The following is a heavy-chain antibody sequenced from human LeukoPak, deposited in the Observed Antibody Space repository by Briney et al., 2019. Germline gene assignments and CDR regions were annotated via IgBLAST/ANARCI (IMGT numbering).Heavy chain of an antibody. D-gene: IGHD3-22*01. CDR1: DGSISDSY. J-gene: IGHJ4*02. CDR2: IFYTGFT. V-gene: IGHV4-59*01. CDR3: ARAIYYDSSGYYFTYYFDY. Sequence: PSETLSLTRTVSDGSISDSYWSWIRQSPGKGLEWIGYIFYTGFTHYNPSLESRVTISVDTSKKQFSLRLNSVTAADTAIYYCARAIYYDSSGYYFTYYFDYWGQGTLVTVSS.